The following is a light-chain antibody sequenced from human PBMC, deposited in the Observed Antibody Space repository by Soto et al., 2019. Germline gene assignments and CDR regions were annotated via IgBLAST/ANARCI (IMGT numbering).Light chain of an antibody. Sequence: EIVLTQSPGTLSLSPGERATISCRASQSVSSSYLAWYQQKPGQAPRLLIYGASSRATGIPDRFSGSGSGTDFTLTISRLEPEDFAVYYCQQYIAFGQGTKVEIK. CDR1: QSVSSSY. CDR2: GAS. CDR3: QQYIA. V-gene: IGKV3-20*01. J-gene: IGKJ1*01.